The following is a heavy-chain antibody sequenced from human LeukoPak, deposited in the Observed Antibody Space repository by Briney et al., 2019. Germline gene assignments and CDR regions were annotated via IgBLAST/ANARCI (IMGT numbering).Heavy chain of an antibody. CDR2: VIRDGSFT. J-gene: IGHJ4*02. V-gene: IGHV3-74*01. CDR3: VRGGDDFNFDY. CDR1: GFTLRSYW. Sequence: PGGSLRLSCAASGFTLRSYWMHWVRQAPGKGLEWVSRVIRDGSFTNYADSVKGLFTISRDNAKNTLYLQMSSLRAEDTAVYFCVRGGDDFNFDYWGQGSLVTVSS. D-gene: IGHD5-24*01.